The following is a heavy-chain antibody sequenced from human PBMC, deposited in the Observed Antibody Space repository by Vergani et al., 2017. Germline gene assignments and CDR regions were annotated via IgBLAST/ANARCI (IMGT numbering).Heavy chain of an antibody. J-gene: IGHJ6*02. Sequence: EVQLVESGGGLVQPGGSLRLSCAASGFTVSSNYMSWVRQAPGKGLEWVSVIYSGGSTYYADSVKGRFTISRHNSKNTLYLQMNSLRAEDTAVYYCARDWSYGSGSQSYGMDVWGQGTTVTVSS. CDR3: ARDWSYGSGSQSYGMDV. D-gene: IGHD3-10*01. V-gene: IGHV3-53*04. CDR1: GFTVSSNY. CDR2: IYSGGST.